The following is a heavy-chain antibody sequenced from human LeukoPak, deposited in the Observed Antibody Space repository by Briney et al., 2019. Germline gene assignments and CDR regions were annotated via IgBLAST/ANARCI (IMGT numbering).Heavy chain of an antibody. CDR3: ARQWQYSSSYGNWFDP. D-gene: IGHD6-6*01. CDR1: GGSISSYY. Sequence: SETLSLTCTVSGGSISSYYWSWIRQPPGKGLEWIGYIYYSGSINYNPSLKSRVTISVDTSKNQFSLKLSSVTAADTAVYYCARQWQYSSSYGNWFDPWGQGTLVTVSS. V-gene: IGHV4-59*08. CDR2: IYYSGSI. J-gene: IGHJ5*02.